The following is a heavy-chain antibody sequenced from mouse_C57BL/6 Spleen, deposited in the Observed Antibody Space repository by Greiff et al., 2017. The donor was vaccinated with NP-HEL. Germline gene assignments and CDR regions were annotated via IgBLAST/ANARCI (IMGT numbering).Heavy chain of an antibody. D-gene: IGHD2-1*01. V-gene: IGHV1-52*01. CDR3: ARGGDYGNYDYAMDY. CDR2: IDPSDSET. CDR1: GYTFTSYW. J-gene: IGHJ4*01. Sequence: QVQLQQPGAELVRPGSSVKLSCKASGYTFTSYWMHWVKQRPIQGLEWIGNIDPSDSETHYNQKFKDKATLTVDKSSSTAYMQLSSLTSEDSAVYYCARGGDYGNYDYAMDYWGQGTSVTVSS.